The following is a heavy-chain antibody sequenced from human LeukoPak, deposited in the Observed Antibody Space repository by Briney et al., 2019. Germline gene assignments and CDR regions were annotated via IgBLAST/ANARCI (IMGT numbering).Heavy chain of an antibody. V-gene: IGHV4-59*08. CDR1: GGSISSYY. Sequence: SETLSLTCTVSGGSISSYYWSWIRQPPGKGLEWIGYIYYSGNANYNPSLKNRVTISVDTSKNQFSLKLSSVTAADTAVYYCARMNYGDFHHWGQGTLVTVSS. J-gene: IGHJ1*01. CDR2: IYYSGNA. D-gene: IGHD3-10*01. CDR3: ARMNYGDFHH.